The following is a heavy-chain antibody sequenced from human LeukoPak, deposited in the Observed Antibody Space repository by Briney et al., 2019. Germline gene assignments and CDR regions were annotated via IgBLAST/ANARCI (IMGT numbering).Heavy chain of an antibody. CDR2: MNPNSGNT. V-gene: IGHV1-8*03. CDR1: GYTFTSYD. J-gene: IGHJ4*02. CDR3: ALTDIVATILLDY. D-gene: IGHD5-12*01. Sequence: ASVKVSCKVSGYTFTSYDINWVRQATGQGLEWMGWMNPNSGNTGYAQKFQGRVTITRNTSISTAYMELSSLRSEDTAVYYCALTDIVATILLDYWGQGTLVTVSS.